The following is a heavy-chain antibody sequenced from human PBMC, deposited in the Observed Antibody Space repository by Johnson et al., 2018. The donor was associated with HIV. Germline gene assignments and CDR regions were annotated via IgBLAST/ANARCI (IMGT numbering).Heavy chain of an antibody. D-gene: IGHD7-27*01. CDR1: GFTVNSNY. J-gene: IGHJ3*02. CDR2: IYSGGST. V-gene: IGHV3-66*01. Sequence: EVQLVVSGGGLVQPGGSLRLSCAASGFTVNSNYMSWVRQAPGKGLEWVSVIYSGGSTYYADSVKGRFTISRDNSKNTLYLQMNSLRAEDTAVYYCASRTGWDAFDIWGQGTMVTVSS. CDR3: ASRTGWDAFDI.